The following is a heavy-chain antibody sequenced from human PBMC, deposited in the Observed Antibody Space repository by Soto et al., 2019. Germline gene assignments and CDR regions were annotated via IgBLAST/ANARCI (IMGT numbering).Heavy chain of an antibody. CDR3: AREVSLGVAAGGYFDS. CDR1: GFTFSNYP. V-gene: IGHV3-30*04. Sequence: QVHLAESGGGVVQPGRSLRLSCAASGFTFSNYPMNWVRQAPGKGLEWVAVISYDGNTKHYADSVKGRCTISRDNPRNTLYLQMNSLRVEDTAVYYCAREVSLGVAAGGYFDSWGQGAQVTVSS. CDR2: ISYDGNTK. D-gene: IGHD6-25*01. J-gene: IGHJ4*02.